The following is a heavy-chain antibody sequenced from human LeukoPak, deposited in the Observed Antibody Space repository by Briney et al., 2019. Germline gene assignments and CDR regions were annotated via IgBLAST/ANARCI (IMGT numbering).Heavy chain of an antibody. CDR1: GGSISGYH. CDR3: ARYGSGSYSSPGYYYYGMDV. J-gene: IGHJ6*02. D-gene: IGHD3-10*01. Sequence: SETLSLTCVVSGGSISGYHWGWVRQPPGKGLEYISFIYYNGDTNYNPSLKSRVTMSVDTSKNQFSLKLSSVTAADTAVYYCARYGSGSYSSPGYYYYGMDVWGQGTTVTVSS. V-gene: IGHV4-59*01. CDR2: IYYNGDT.